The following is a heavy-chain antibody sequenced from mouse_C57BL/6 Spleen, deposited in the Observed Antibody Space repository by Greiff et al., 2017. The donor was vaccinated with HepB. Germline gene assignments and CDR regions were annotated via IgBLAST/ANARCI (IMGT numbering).Heavy chain of an antibody. Sequence: EVHLVESGGGLVKPGGSLKLSCAASGFTFSDYGMHWVRQAPEKGLEWVAYISSGSSTIYYADTVKGRFTISRDNAKNTLFLQMTSLRSEDTAMYYCARPDYYGSSYGAMDYWGQGTSVTVSS. CDR1: GFTFSDYG. CDR3: ARPDYYGSSYGAMDY. CDR2: ISSGSSTI. J-gene: IGHJ4*01. D-gene: IGHD1-1*01. V-gene: IGHV5-17*01.